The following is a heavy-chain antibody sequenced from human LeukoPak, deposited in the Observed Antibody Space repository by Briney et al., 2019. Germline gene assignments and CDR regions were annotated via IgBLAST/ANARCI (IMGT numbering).Heavy chain of an antibody. V-gene: IGHV3-9*01. CDR3: AREEFDFWSGYLNWFDP. D-gene: IGHD3-3*01. Sequence: SGGSLRLSCAASGFTFDDYAMHWVRQAPGKGLEWVSGISWNSGSIGYADSVKGRFTISRDNAKNSLYLQMNSLRAEDTAVYYCAREEFDFWSGYLNWFDPWGQGTLVTVSS. CDR2: ISWNSGSI. CDR1: GFTFDDYA. J-gene: IGHJ5*02.